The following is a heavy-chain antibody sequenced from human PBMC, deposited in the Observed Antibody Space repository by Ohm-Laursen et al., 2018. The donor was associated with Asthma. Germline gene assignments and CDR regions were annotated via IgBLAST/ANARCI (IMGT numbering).Heavy chain of an antibody. CDR2: IDGSGGRT. V-gene: IGHV3-23*01. CDR1: GFTFNKHH. J-gene: IGHJ4*02. CDR3: AKDSSEVVAADEY. Sequence: SLRLSCTASGFTFNKHHMTWVRQAPGKGLEWVSAIDGSGGRTYYADSVKGRFTISRDNPMNTLYLQMNSLRAEDTAVYYCAKDSSEVVAADEYWGQGTLVTVSS. D-gene: IGHD2-15*01.